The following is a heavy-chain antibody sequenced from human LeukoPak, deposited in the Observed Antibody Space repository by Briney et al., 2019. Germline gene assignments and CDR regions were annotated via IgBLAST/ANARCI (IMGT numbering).Heavy chain of an antibody. CDR2: INPNSGGT. V-gene: IGHV1-2*02. CDR1: GYTFTGYY. J-gene: IGHJ6*02. D-gene: IGHD2-2*01. Sequence: ASVKVSCKASGYTFTGYYMHWVRQAPGQGLEWMGWINPNSGGTNYAQKFQGRVTMTRDTSISTAYMELSRLRSDDTAAYYCARAIGYCSSTSCSPIGYYYYGMDVWGQGTTATVSS. CDR3: ARAIGYCSSTSCSPIGYYYYGMDV.